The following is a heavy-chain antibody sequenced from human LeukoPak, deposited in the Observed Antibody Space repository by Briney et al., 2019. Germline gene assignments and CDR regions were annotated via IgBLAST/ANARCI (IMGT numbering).Heavy chain of an antibody. CDR1: GGSISSYY. J-gene: IGHJ2*01. D-gene: IGHD2-15*01. V-gene: IGHV4-59*08. Sequence: SETLSLTCTVSGGSISSYYWSWIRQPPGKGLEWIGYIYYGGSTNYNPSLRSRVTISVDTSKNQFSLKLSSVTAADTAVYYCARLVVAATNWYFDLWGRGTLVTVSS. CDR3: ARLVVAATNWYFDL. CDR2: IYYGGST.